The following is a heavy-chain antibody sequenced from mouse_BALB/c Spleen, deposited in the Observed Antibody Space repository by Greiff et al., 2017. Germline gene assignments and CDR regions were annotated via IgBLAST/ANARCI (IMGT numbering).Heavy chain of an antibody. V-gene: IGHV5-17*02. CDR3: ARLNWDDYAMDY. CDR1: GFTFSSFG. CDR2: ISSGSSTI. D-gene: IGHD4-1*01. J-gene: IGHJ4*01. Sequence: EVKVEESGGGLVQPGGSRKLSCAASGFTFSSFGMHWVRQAPEKGLEWVAYISSGSSTIYYADTVKGRFTISRDNPKNTLFLQMTSLRSEDTAMYYCARLNWDDYAMDYWGQGTSVTVSS.